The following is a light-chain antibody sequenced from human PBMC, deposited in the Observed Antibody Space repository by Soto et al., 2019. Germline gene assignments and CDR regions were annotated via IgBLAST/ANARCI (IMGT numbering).Light chain of an antibody. J-gene: IGKJ5*01. V-gene: IGKV3-11*01. Sequence: EILLTQSPATLSLSPGDGATLSCRASQSVRTYLAWYQQKPGQAPRLLIYDASNRATGIPTRFSGSGSGTDFTLTISSLEPEDFAVYYCQHRFNWSRSITFGQGTRLEIK. CDR1: QSVRTY. CDR2: DAS. CDR3: QHRFNWSRSIT.